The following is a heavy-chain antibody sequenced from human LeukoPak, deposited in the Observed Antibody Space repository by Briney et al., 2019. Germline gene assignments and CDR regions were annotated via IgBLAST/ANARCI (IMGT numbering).Heavy chain of an antibody. CDR3: ARQPPRDILTGYYTAPDY. V-gene: IGHV4-34*01. J-gene: IGHJ4*02. D-gene: IGHD3-9*01. CDR2: INNSGST. Sequence: SETLSLTSAVYGGSFSDYYWGWIRHPPGKGVWWIGEINNSGSTNYRPSLRSRVTISVDTSNSQFSLKLSSVTAADTALYYCARQPPRDILTGYYTAPDYWGQRTLVTVSS. CDR1: GGSFSDYY.